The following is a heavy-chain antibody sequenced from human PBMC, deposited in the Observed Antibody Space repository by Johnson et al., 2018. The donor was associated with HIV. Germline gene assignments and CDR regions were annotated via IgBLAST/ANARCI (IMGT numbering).Heavy chain of an antibody. CDR3: ARAGAYSGYDDAFDI. Sequence: VQLVESGGGVVQPGGSLRLSCAASGFTFSSYGMHWVRQAPGKGLEWVANIKQDGSGNSYVDSVKGRFTIPRDNAKNSLYLQMNSLRAEDTAVYYCARAGAYSGYDDAFDIWGQGTMVTVSS. V-gene: IGHV3-7*03. J-gene: IGHJ3*02. D-gene: IGHD5-12*01. CDR2: IKQDGSGN. CDR1: GFTFSSYG.